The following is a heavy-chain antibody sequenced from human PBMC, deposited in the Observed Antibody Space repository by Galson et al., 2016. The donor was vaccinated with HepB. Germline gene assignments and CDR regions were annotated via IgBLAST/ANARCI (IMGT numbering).Heavy chain of an antibody. V-gene: IGHV3-74*01. CDR1: GFTFSSYW. Sequence: SLRLSCAASGFTFSSYWMHWVRQAPGKGLVWVSRINGDGSSTTYADSVKGRFTISRDNAKNSVYLQMNILRAEDTAVYHCARARGYTSTYGGGYHYGMDVWGQGTTVTVSS. J-gene: IGHJ6*02. D-gene: IGHD5-18*01. CDR3: ARARGYTSTYGGGYHYGMDV. CDR2: INGDGSST.